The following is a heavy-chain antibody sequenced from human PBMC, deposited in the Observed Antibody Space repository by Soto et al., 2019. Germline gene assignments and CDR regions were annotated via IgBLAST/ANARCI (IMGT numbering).Heavy chain of an antibody. CDR2: FIPVVAMA. Sequence: QVQLVQSESEVKKPGSSVRISCKTSGGSLSSFAISWVRQAPGQGLEWVGTFIPVVAMAKYGQNFQGRVTLTADHSTNTVFMQLISLRHEDTAMYLCANGHDNYFCYGMDVWGQGTTVTVSS. CDR3: ANGHDNYFCYGMDV. D-gene: IGHD1-1*01. V-gene: IGHV1-69*04. CDR1: GGSLSSFA. J-gene: IGHJ6*02.